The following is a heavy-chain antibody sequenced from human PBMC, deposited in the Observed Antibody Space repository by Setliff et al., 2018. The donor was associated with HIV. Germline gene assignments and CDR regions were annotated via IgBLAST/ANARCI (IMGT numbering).Heavy chain of an antibody. CDR3: ARLGYSGGLVGAFDI. Sequence: PSETLSLTCSVSGASITSHNWSWIRQAAGKGLEWIGRIYTRGNTNYNPSLRSRVTISVDTSKNQFSLNLTSVTAADTAVYYCARLGYSGGLVGAFDIWGQGTMVTVSS. V-gene: IGHV4-4*07. J-gene: IGHJ3*02. D-gene: IGHD1-26*01. CDR2: IYTRGNT. CDR1: GASITSHN.